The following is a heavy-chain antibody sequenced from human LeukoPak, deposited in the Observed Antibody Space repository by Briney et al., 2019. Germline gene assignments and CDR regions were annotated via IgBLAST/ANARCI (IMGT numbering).Heavy chain of an antibody. CDR1: GGSISGYY. CDR3: ARLATDSDILTGSDY. CDR2: IYSSGIT. J-gene: IGHJ4*02. V-gene: IGHV4-59*08. Sequence: SSETPSLTCTVSGGSISGYYWSWVRQPPLKGLEWIGYIYSSGITRYSPSLKSRLTISVDTSKNQFSLRLSSVTAADTALYYCARLATDSDILTGSDYWGQGTLVTVSS. D-gene: IGHD3-9*01.